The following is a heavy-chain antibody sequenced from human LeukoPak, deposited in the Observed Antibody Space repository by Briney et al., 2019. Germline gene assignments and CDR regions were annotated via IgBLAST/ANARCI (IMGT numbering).Heavy chain of an antibody. Sequence: GSLRHSCAASGFTFNTYGMNWVRQAPGKGLEWVAVIWYDGSNKYYADSVKGRFTISRDNSKNTLYLQVNSLRAEDTAVYYCARGGFRGYSYDTTDYWGQGTLVTVSS. D-gene: IGHD5-18*01. CDR3: ARGGFRGYSYDTTDY. CDR2: IWYDGSNK. CDR1: GFTFNTYG. J-gene: IGHJ4*02. V-gene: IGHV3-33*01.